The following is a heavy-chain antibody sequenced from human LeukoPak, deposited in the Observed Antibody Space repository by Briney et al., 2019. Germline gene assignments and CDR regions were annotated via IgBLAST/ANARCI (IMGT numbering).Heavy chain of an antibody. CDR1: GFTFGICA. J-gene: IGHJ4*02. Sequence: GGSLRLSCAVSGFTFGICAMSWVRQAPGKGLEWVASIGSSDIYYADSVKGRFTVSRDNSQNTLYLQLNSLRAEDTAVYYCAKDATPGNSIWDYFARWGPGTLVTVSS. CDR2: IGSSDI. CDR3: AKDATPGNSIWDYFAR. V-gene: IGHV3-23*01. D-gene: IGHD1-7*01.